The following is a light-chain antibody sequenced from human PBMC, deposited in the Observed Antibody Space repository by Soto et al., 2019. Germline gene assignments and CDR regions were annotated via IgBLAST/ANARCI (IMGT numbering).Light chain of an antibody. V-gene: IGLV2-14*02. J-gene: IGLJ1*01. Sequence: TGTSINVGSYKLVSWYQQHPGKAPKLMIFEVNKRPSGVSNRFSGSKSGNTASLTISGLKVEDEAEYYCSSYTSSSTLVFGTGTKVNVL. CDR2: EVN. CDR3: SSYTSSSTLV. CDR1: SINVGSYKL.